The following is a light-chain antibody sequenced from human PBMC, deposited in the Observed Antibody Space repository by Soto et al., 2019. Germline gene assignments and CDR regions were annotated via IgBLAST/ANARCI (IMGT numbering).Light chain of an antibody. V-gene: IGLV2-11*01. CDR1: SSDVGGYNY. CDR3: CSYAGSYTFLNWA. Sequence: QSALTQPRSVSGSPGQSVTISCTGTSSDVGGYNYVSWYQQHPGKAPKLMIYDVSKRPSGVPDRFSGSKSGNTASLTISGLQAEDEADYYCCSYAGSYTFLNWAFGRGTKLTVL. J-gene: IGLJ3*02. CDR2: DVS.